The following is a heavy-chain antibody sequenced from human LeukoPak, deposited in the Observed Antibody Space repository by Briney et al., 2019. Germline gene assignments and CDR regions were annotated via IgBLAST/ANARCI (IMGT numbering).Heavy chain of an antibody. CDR3: ARHGSYGLLHYFDY. Sequence: SETLSLTCAVSGGSISSSNWWSWVRQPPGKGLEWIGEIYHSGSTNYNPSLKSRVTISVDKSKNQFSLKLSSVTAADTAVYYCARHGSYGLLHYFDYWGQGTLVTVSS. D-gene: IGHD1-26*01. CDR1: GGSISSSNW. V-gene: IGHV4-4*02. J-gene: IGHJ4*02. CDR2: IYHSGST.